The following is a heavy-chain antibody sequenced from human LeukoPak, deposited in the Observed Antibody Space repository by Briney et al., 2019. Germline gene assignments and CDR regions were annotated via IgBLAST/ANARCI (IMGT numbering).Heavy chain of an antibody. D-gene: IGHD3-22*01. J-gene: IGHJ4*02. Sequence: ASVKVSCKASGYTFTSYGISWVRQAPGQGLEWMGWISAYNGNTNYAQKLQGRVTMTTDTSTSTAYMELRSLRSDDTAVYYCARDNLDYDSSGYPDYWGQGTLVTVPS. CDR2: ISAYNGNT. CDR1: GYTFTSYG. V-gene: IGHV1-18*01. CDR3: ARDNLDYDSSGYPDY.